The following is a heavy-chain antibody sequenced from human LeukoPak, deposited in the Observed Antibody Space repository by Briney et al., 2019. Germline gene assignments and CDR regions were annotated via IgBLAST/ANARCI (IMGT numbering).Heavy chain of an antibody. CDR1: GGSISSYY. CDR3: ARDLKLDGSSGYYAFDI. D-gene: IGHD3-22*01. CDR2: IYYSGSS. J-gene: IGHJ3*02. V-gene: IGHV4-59*01. Sequence: SETLSLTCTVSGGSISSYYWSWIRQPPGKGLEWIGYIYYSGSSNYNPSLKSRVTISLDTSKNQFSLKMSSVTAADTAVYYCARDLKLDGSSGYYAFDIWGQGTMVTVSS.